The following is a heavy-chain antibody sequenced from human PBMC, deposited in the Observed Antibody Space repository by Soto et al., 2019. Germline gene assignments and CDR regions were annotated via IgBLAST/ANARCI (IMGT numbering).Heavy chain of an antibody. V-gene: IGHV3-48*01. CDR1: GFTFSSYS. J-gene: IGHJ4*02. Sequence: EVQLVESGGGLVQPGGSLRLSCAASGFTFSSYSMNWVRQAPGKGLEWVSYISSSSSTIYYADSVKGRFTISRDNAKNPLHLQMNSLRAEDTAVYYCARRYGGSSILRYFALDYWGQGTLVTVSS. CDR2: ISSSSSTI. CDR3: ARRYGGSSILRYFALDY. D-gene: IGHD3-9*01.